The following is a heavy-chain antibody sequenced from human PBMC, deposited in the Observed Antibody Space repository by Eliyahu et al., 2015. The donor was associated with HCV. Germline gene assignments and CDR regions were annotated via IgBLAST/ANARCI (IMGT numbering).Heavy chain of an antibody. D-gene: IGHD6-19*01. Sequence: QVQLQESGPGLVKPSETLSLTCTVXGGXIXPYYXSWIRQPPGKGLEWIGYIXYSGSTNYNPSLKSRVSISVDTSKNQFSLNLTSVTAADTAVYYCASGGGGIAVAGTGGWFDPWGQGTLVIVSS. CDR1: GGXIXPYY. CDR2: IXYSGST. V-gene: IGHV4-59*01. J-gene: IGHJ5*02. CDR3: ASGGGGIAVAGTGGWFDP.